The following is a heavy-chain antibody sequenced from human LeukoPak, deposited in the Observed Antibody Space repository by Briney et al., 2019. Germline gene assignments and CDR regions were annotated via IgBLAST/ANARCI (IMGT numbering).Heavy chain of an antibody. CDR1: GGSISSYY. CDR3: ARSSPYYYFDY. D-gene: IGHD6-19*01. CDR2: IYYSGST. Sequence: SETLSLTCTVSGGSISSYYWSWIRQPPGKGLEWIGYIYYSGSTNYNPSLKSRVTISVDTSKNQFSLKLNSVTAADTAVYYCARSSPYYYFDYWGQGTLVTVSS. V-gene: IGHV4-59*08. J-gene: IGHJ4*02.